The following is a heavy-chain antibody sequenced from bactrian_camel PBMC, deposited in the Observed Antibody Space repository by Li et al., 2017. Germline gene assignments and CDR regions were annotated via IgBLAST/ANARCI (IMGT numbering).Heavy chain of an antibody. Sequence: HVQLVESGGGSVQAGGSLRLSCAASGRTYSKWCMGWFRQVPGKEREGIAGIRYDGSTTYADSVKGRFTISKDDAKRTLYLQMNDLSPEDTAMYYCAAGVVVNGNLISLRNKWGQGTQVTVS. CDR2: IRYDGST. CDR1: GRTYSKWC. V-gene: IGHV3S68*01. J-gene: IGHJ4*01. CDR3: AAGVVVNGNLISLRNK. D-gene: IGHD2*01.